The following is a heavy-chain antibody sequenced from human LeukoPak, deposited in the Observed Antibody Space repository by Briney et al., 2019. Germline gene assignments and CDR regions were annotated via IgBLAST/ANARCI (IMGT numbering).Heavy chain of an antibody. Sequence: KPSETLSLTCSVSGGSISYYYWSWIRLPPGKGLEWIGYIYYSGSTNFNPSLKSRVTISVDTSKNQFSLRLSSVTAADTAVYYCARRARYNWNDDRYYFDYWGQGTLVTVSS. CDR3: ARRARYNWNDDRYYFDY. D-gene: IGHD1-1*01. V-gene: IGHV4-59*08. J-gene: IGHJ4*02. CDR2: IYYSGST. CDR1: GGSISYYY.